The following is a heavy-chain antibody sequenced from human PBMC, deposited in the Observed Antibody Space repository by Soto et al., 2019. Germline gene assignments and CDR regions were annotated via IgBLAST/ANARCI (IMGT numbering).Heavy chain of an antibody. J-gene: IGHJ6*02. CDR1: GFTFSSYS. CDR3: VRDPTVTWLPSGYYGMAV. V-gene: IGHV3-21*01. D-gene: IGHD4-17*01. CDR2: ISRSSSYI. Sequence: EVQLVESGGGLVKPGGSLRLSCAASGFTFSSYSMNWVRQAPGKGLEWVSSISRSSSYIYYADSVKGRFTISRDNATNSLYLQMNSLRAEDVAVYYCVRDPTVTWLPSGYYGMAVWGRGTTVTVSS.